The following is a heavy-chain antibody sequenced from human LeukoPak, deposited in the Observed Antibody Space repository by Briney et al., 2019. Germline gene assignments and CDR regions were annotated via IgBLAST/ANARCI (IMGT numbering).Heavy chain of an antibody. CDR2: INPNSGGT. Sequence: GASVKVSCKASGYTFTGYYMHWVRQAPGQGLEWMGWINPNSGGTNHAQKFQGRVTMTRDTSISTAYMELSRLRSDDTAVYYCARDLSPPSGWLMDRLTPNPHRDYWGQGTLVTVSS. D-gene: IGHD6-19*01. CDR3: ARDLSPPSGWLMDRLTPNPHRDY. J-gene: IGHJ4*02. V-gene: IGHV1-2*02. CDR1: GYTFTGYY.